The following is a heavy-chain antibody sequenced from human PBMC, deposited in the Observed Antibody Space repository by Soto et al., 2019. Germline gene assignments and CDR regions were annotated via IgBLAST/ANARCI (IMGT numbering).Heavy chain of an antibody. CDR3: AREMIARAEYFDY. V-gene: IGHV4-31*02. Sequence: SETLSLTCTVSGGSISSGGYYWSWIRQHPGKGLEWIGYIYYSGSTYYNPSLKSRVTISVDTSKNQFSLKLSSVTAAETAVYYCAREMIARAEYFDYWGQGTLVTVS. CDR1: GGSISSGGYY. CDR2: IYYSGST. J-gene: IGHJ4*02. D-gene: IGHD2-21*01.